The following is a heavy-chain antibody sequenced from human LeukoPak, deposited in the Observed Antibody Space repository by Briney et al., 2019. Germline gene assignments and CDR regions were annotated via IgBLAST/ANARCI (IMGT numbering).Heavy chain of an antibody. Sequence: PGGSLRLSCAASGFAFSVYAMSWLRQPPGKGLEWVSTINANSGTRSYAASVRGRFTISRDNSKNTLYLQLNTLRADDTATYYCAKLPREYCSSTSCPNWSDTWGQGTLVTVSS. CDR3: AKLPREYCSSTSCPNWSDT. CDR1: GFAFSVYA. D-gene: IGHD2-2*01. CDR2: INANSGTR. J-gene: IGHJ5*02. V-gene: IGHV3-23*01.